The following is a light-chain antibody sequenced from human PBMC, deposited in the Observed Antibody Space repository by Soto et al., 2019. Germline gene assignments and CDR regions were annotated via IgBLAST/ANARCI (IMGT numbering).Light chain of an antibody. CDR1: QSVSSY. CDR2: DAS. Sequence: EIVLTQSPATLSLSPGERATLSCTASQSVSSYLAWYQQKPGQAPRLLIYDASNRATGIPARFSGSGSGTDFTLTISSLEPEDFAVYYCQQRSSWPPGFTFGPGTKVDIK. J-gene: IGKJ3*01. CDR3: QQRSSWPPGFT. V-gene: IGKV3-11*01.